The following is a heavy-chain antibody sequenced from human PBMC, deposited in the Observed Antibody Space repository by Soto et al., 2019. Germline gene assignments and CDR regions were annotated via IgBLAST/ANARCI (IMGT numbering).Heavy chain of an antibody. Sequence: QVQLQESGPGLVKPSQTLSLTCTVSGGSISSGGYYWSWIRQHPGKGLEWIGYIYYSGSTYYNPTLKSRDTISVDTSKNQFSLKLSSVTAADTAVYYCARGPSITMVRGEKYYFDYWGQGTLVTVSS. CDR1: GGSISSGGYY. V-gene: IGHV4-31*03. CDR2: IYYSGST. J-gene: IGHJ4*02. CDR3: ARGPSITMVRGEKYYFDY. D-gene: IGHD3-10*01.